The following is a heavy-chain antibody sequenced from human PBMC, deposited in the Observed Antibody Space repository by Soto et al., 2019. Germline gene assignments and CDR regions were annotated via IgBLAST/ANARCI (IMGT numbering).Heavy chain of an antibody. D-gene: IGHD6-13*01. CDR2: IYHSGST. Sequence: SETLSLTCAVSGGSISSGGYSWSWIRQPPGKGLEWIGYIYHSGSTYYNPSLKSRVTISVDRSKNQFSLRLSSVTAADTAVYYCARGSAAGTKSPFDYWGQGTRVTVSS. CDR3: ARGSAAGTKSPFDY. CDR1: GGSISSGGYS. V-gene: IGHV4-30-2*01. J-gene: IGHJ4*02.